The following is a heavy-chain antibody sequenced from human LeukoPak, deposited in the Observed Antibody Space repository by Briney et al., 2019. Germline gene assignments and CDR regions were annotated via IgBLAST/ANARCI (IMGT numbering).Heavy chain of an antibody. CDR3: AKLGVRLTSTGQDY. V-gene: IGHV3-23*01. Sequence: PGGSLRLSCAASEFTFSSYVMYWVRQAPGKGLEWVAAINYNGVITDYADSVRGRFTISRDNSKNTLYLQMNSLRGEDTAVYYCAKLGVRLTSTGQDYWGQGTLVTVSS. CDR1: EFTFSSYV. CDR2: INYNGVIT. J-gene: IGHJ4*02. D-gene: IGHD3-9*01.